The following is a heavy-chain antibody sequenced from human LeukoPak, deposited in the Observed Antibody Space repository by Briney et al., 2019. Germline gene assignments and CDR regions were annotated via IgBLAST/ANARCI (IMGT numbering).Heavy chain of an antibody. V-gene: IGHV1-18*01. D-gene: IGHD2-15*01. CDR1: GYTFTSYG. CDR2: ISAYNGNT. J-gene: IGHJ6*02. Sequence: ASVKVSCKASGYTFTSYGISWVRQAPGQGLEWMGWISAYNGNTNYAQKLQDRVTMTTDTSTSTAYMELRSLRSDDTAVYYCARYCSGGSCYPTYYYYGMDVWGQGTTVTVSS. CDR3: ARYCSGGSCYPTYYYYGMDV.